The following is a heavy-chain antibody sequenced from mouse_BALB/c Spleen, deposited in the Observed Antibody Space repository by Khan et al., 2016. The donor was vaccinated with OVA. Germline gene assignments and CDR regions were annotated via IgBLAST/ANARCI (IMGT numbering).Heavy chain of an antibody. CDR3: ARGNYYGSTSWFGY. CDR1: GYTFSSYW. D-gene: IGHD1-1*01. J-gene: IGHJ3*01. CDR2: ILPGSGNY. Sequence: QVQLKQSGAELMKPGASVKISCKASGYTFSSYWIEWVKQRPGHGLEWIGEILPGSGNYNFNEKFRGKATFAADTSSHTAYMQLSSLTSEDSAVYYCARGNYYGSTSWFGYWGQGTLVTVSA. V-gene: IGHV1-9*01.